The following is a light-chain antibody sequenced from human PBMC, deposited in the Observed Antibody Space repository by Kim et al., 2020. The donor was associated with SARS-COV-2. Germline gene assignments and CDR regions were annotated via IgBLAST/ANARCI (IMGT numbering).Light chain of an antibody. CDR1: SSDVGGYNY. J-gene: IGLJ1*01. CDR2: DVS. Sequence: QSALTQPASVSGSPGQSITISCTGTSSDVGGYNYVSWYQQHPGKASKLMIYDVSKRPSGVSNRFSGSKSGNTASLTISGLQAEDEADYCCSSYTSSSTYVFGTGTKVTVL. CDR3: SSYTSSSTYV. V-gene: IGLV2-14*01.